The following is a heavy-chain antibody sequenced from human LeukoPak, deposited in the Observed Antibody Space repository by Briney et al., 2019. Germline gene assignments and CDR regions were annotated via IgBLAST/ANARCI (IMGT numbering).Heavy chain of an antibody. V-gene: IGHV3-7*01. Sequence: QPGESLRLSCAASGFTFSTYWMSWVRQAPGKGLEWVANIKQDGSEKYYVDSVKGRFTISRDNAKNSLYLQMNSLRAEDTAMYYCARDSAGNDYWGQGTLVTVSS. CDR3: ARDSAGNDY. CDR1: GFTFSTYW. CDR2: IKQDGSEK. D-gene: IGHD6-13*01. J-gene: IGHJ4*02.